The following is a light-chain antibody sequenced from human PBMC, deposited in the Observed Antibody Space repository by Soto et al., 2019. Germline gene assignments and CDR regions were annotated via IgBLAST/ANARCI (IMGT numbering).Light chain of an antibody. CDR2: EVS. Sequence: QSALTQPASVSGSPGQSITISCTGTSSDFGGCNYVSWYQQHPGKAPKLMIYEVSNRPSGVSNRFSGSKSGNTASLTISGLRAEDEADYFCSSCTTSSTLLFGGGTKLTVL. CDR1: SSDFGGCNY. CDR3: SSCTTSSTLL. J-gene: IGLJ3*02. V-gene: IGLV2-14*01.